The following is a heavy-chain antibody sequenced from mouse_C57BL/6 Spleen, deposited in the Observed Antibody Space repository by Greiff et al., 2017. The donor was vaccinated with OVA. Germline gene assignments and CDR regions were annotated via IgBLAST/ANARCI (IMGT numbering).Heavy chain of an antibody. D-gene: IGHD1-1*01. CDR3: ARGYYGSREDWYFDV. J-gene: IGHJ1*03. CDR2: IDPSDSYT. CDR1: GYTFTSYW. V-gene: IGHV1-69*01. Sequence: VQLQQPGAELVMPGASVKLSCKASGYTFTSYWMHWVKQRPGQGLEWIGEIDPSDSYTNYNQKFKGKSTLTVDKSSSTAYMQLSSLTSEDSAVYYCARGYYGSREDWYFDVWGTGTTVTVSS.